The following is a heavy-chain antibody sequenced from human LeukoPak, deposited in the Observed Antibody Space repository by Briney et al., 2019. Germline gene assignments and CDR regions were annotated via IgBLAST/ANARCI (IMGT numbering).Heavy chain of an antibody. D-gene: IGHD6-19*01. CDR2: ISGSDGST. CDR3: AKSEVSSGPPIDY. CDR1: GFTFSSYS. Sequence: HPGGSLRLSCAASGFTFSSYSMNWVRQAPGKGLEWVSAISGSDGSTYYADSVKGRFTISRDNFKNALYLQMNSLRAEDTAVYHCAKSEVSSGPPIDYWGQGTLVTVSS. J-gene: IGHJ4*02. V-gene: IGHV3-23*01.